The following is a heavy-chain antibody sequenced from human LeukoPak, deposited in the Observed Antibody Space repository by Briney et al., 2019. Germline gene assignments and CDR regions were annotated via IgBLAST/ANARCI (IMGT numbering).Heavy chain of an antibody. CDR2: IYTSGST. D-gene: IGHD4-17*01. CDR1: GGSISSYY. V-gene: IGHV4-4*07. J-gene: IGHJ6*03. CDR3: ASISTTNYYYMDV. Sequence: SETLSLTCTASGGSISSYYWSWLRQPAGKGLEWIGRIYTSGSTNYNPSLKSRVTMSVDTSKNQFSLKLSSVTAADTAVYYCASISTTNYYYMDVWGKGTTVTVS.